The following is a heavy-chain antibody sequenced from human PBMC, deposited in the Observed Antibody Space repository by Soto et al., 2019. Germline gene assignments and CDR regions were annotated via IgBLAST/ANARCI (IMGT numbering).Heavy chain of an antibody. D-gene: IGHD6-19*01. CDR3: ARVTSSGWCQWFDP. CDR1: GYTFTSYG. Sequence: ASVKVSCKASGYTFTSYGISWVRQAPGQGLEWMGWISAYNGNTTYAQKLQGRVTMTTDTSTSTAYMELRSLRSDDTAVYYCARVTSSGWCQWFDPWGQGTLVTVSS. CDR2: ISAYNGNT. V-gene: IGHV1-18*04. J-gene: IGHJ5*02.